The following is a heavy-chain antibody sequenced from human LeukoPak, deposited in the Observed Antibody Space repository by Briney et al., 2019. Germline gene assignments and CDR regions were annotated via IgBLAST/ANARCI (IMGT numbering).Heavy chain of an antibody. CDR1: GGSFSGYY. CDR2: INHSGST. V-gene: IGHV4-34*01. J-gene: IGHJ6*03. CDR3: ARQATQDDYYYYYMDV. D-gene: IGHD1-26*01. Sequence: SETLSLTCAVYGGSFSGYYWSWIRQPPGKGLEWIGEINHSGSTNYNPSLKSRVTISVDTSKNQFSLKLSSVTAAETAVYYCARQATQDDYYYYYMDVWGKGTTVTVSS.